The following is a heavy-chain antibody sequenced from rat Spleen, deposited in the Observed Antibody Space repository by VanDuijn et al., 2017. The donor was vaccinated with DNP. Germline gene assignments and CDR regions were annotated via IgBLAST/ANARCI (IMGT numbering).Heavy chain of an antibody. J-gene: IGHJ4*01. D-gene: IGHD1-12*02. V-gene: IGHV5-22*01. Sequence: EVQLVESGGDLVQPGRSLKLSCAASGFTFSDYHMAWVRQAPTKGLEWVAYIRYDGGSTYYGDSVKGRFTISRDDSRNTLYLQMNSLRSEDTATYYCTRVGDLHDGGDGDALDAWGQGTSVTVSS. CDR2: IRYDGGST. CDR1: GFTFSDYH. CDR3: TRVGDLHDGGDGDALDA.